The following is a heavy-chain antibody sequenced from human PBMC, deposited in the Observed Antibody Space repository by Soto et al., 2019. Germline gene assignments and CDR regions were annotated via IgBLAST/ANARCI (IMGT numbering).Heavy chain of an antibody. D-gene: IGHD2-21*02. CDR3: AREEVGGDATGIWYYYYGMDV. J-gene: IGHJ6*02. CDR2: IYYSGST. CDR1: GGSISSGGYY. Sequence: QVQLQESGPGLVKPSQTLSLTCTVSGGSISSGGYYWSWIRQHPGKGLEWIGYIYYSGSTYYNPSLKSRVTISVDTSKNQFSLKLSSVTAADTAVYYCAREEVGGDATGIWYYYYGMDVWGQGTTVTVSS. V-gene: IGHV4-31*03.